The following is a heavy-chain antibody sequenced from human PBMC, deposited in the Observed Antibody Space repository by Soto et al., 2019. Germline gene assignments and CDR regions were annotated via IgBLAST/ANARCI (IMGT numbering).Heavy chain of an antibody. V-gene: IGHV5-51*01. CDR1: GYSFANYW. CDR2: IYPGDSDT. J-gene: IGHJ4*02. CDR3: ARPPSRGVVVPV. Sequence: GESLKISCQGSGYSFANYWIAWVRQMPGKGLEWVGVIYPGDSDTRYSPSFRGQVTISADKSISHVYLQWSSLKASDTAMYYCARPPSRGVVVPVWGQGTLVTVSS. D-gene: IGHD2-2*01.